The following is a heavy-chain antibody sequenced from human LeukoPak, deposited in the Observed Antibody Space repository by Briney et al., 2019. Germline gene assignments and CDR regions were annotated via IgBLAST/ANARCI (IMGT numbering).Heavy chain of an antibody. Sequence: PSETLSLTCTVSGGSISSYYWSWIRQPPGKGLVWIGYIYYSGSTNYNPSLMSRVTISVDTSKNQFSLKLSSVTAADTAVYYCARDRFSIAVAGSNWFDPWGQGALVTVSS. CDR2: IYYSGST. CDR1: GGSISSYY. D-gene: IGHD6-19*01. V-gene: IGHV4-59*01. CDR3: ARDRFSIAVAGSNWFDP. J-gene: IGHJ5*02.